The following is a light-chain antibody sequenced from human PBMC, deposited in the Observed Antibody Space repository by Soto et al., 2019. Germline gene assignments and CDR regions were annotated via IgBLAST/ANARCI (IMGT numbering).Light chain of an antibody. J-gene: IGKJ5*01. V-gene: IGKV3-15*01. Sequence: DIVMTLSPATLSVSPGERATLSCRASQSVSSNLAWYQQKPGQAPRLLIYGASTRATVIPARFSGSGSGTEFTLTISSLQSEDFAVYYCHQYSNWPPITFGQGTRLEIK. CDR2: GAS. CDR3: HQYSNWPPIT. CDR1: QSVSSN.